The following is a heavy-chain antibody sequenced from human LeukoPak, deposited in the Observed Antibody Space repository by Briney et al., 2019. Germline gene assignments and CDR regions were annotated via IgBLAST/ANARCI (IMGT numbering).Heavy chain of an antibody. V-gene: IGHV3-48*03. Sequence: GGSLRLSCAASGFTFSSYEMNWVRQAPGKGLEWVSYISSSGSTIYYADSVKGRFTISRDNAKNTLYLQMNSLRAEDTAVYYCARRAGAYSHPYDYWGQGTLVTVSS. CDR3: ARRAGAYSHPYDY. CDR2: ISSSGSTI. CDR1: GFTFSSYE. D-gene: IGHD4/OR15-4a*01. J-gene: IGHJ4*02.